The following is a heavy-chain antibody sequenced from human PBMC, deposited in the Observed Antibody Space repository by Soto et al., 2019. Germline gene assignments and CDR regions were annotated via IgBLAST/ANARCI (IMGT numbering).Heavy chain of an antibody. CDR1: GFTVSSNY. V-gene: IGHV3-66*01. CDR2: IYSGGST. D-gene: IGHD6-13*01. CDR3: ARDRQDYWDSSSYYYYMDV. Sequence: GGSLRLSCAASGFTVSSNYMSWVRQAPGKGLEWVSVIYSGGSTYYADSVKGRFTISRDNSKNTLYLQMNSLRAEDTAVYYCARDRQDYWDSSSYYYYMDVWGKGTTVTVSS. J-gene: IGHJ6*03.